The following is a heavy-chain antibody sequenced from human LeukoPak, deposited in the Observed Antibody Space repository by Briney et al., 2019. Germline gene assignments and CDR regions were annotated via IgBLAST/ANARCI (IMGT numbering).Heavy chain of an antibody. Sequence: GGSLRLSCAASGFTFDDYAMHWVRQAPGKGLEWVSGISWNSGSIGYADSVKGRFTISRDNAKNSLYLQMNSLRAEDTALYYCAKDIRQVDSSSYRKGFDYWGQGTLVPVSS. CDR1: GFTFDDYA. J-gene: IGHJ4*02. CDR2: ISWNSGSI. CDR3: AKDIRQVDSSSYRKGFDY. V-gene: IGHV3-9*01. D-gene: IGHD6-13*01.